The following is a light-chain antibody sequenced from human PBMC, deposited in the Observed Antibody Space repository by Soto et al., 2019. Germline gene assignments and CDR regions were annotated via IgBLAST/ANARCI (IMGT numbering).Light chain of an antibody. CDR2: DVN. V-gene: IGLV2-8*01. Sequence: QSALTQPPSASGSPGQSVTISCTGTSSDVGGYNYVSWYQQHPGKAPKLMIYDVNKRPSGVPDRFSGSKSGNTASLTVSGLQAQDEADYYCSSSAGHNNVVFGGGTTLAVL. CDR1: SSDVGGYNY. CDR3: SSSAGHNNVV. J-gene: IGLJ2*01.